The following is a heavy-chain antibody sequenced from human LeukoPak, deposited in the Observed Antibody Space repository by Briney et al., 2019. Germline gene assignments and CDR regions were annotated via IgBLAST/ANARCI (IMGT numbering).Heavy chain of an antibody. Sequence: PGGSLRLSCAASGLTFSSYGMHWVRQAPGKGLEWVAVISYDGGNKYYADSVKGRFTISRDNSKNSLYLQMNSLRAEDTAVYYCAKSVAGNLNWFDPWGQGTLVTVSS. CDR2: ISYDGGNK. D-gene: IGHD6-19*01. CDR1: GLTFSSYG. J-gene: IGHJ5*02. CDR3: AKSVAGNLNWFDP. V-gene: IGHV3-30*18.